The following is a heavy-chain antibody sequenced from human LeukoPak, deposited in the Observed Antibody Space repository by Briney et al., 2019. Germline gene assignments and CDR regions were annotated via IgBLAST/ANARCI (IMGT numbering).Heavy chain of an antibody. CDR1: GFTFSRYG. CDR3: AKGSTSSWYSGTDT. D-gene: IGHD6-13*01. J-gene: IGHJ5*02. CDR2: ISYDGSNK. V-gene: IGHV3-30*18. Sequence: GGSLRLSCVGSGFTFSRYGMHWVRQAPSKGLEWVTMISYDGSNKYYGDSVKGRLTISRDNSKNTVYLQMNSLTIEDMAVYYCAKGSTSSWYSGTDTWGQGTLVTVSS.